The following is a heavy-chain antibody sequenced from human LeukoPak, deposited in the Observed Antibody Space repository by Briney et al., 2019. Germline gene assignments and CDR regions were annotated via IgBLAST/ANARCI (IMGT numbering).Heavy chain of an antibody. CDR1: GGTFSSYA. Sequence: GASVKVSCKASGGTFSSYAISGVRQAPGQGLEWMGRIIPIFGTANYAQKFQGRVTITTDESTSTAYTELSSLRPEDTAMYYCARDRGERDSTWSLPAHGFDIWGQGTMVTVSS. D-gene: IGHD6-13*01. CDR3: ARDRGERDSTWSLPAHGFDI. V-gene: IGHV1-69*05. J-gene: IGHJ3*02. CDR2: IIPIFGTA.